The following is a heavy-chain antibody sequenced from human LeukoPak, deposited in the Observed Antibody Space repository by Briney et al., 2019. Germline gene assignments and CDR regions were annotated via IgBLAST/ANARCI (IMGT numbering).Heavy chain of an antibody. J-gene: IGHJ4*02. Sequence: GGSLRLSWAASGXTFSNYWMHWVRQAPGKGLVWVSRINSDGSSTSYADSVKGRFTISRDNAKNTLSLQMNSLRAEDTAVYYCARDYDFWSGFFDYWGQGTLVTVSS. CDR2: INSDGSST. D-gene: IGHD3-3*01. V-gene: IGHV3-74*01. CDR1: GXTFSNYW. CDR3: ARDYDFWSGFFDY.